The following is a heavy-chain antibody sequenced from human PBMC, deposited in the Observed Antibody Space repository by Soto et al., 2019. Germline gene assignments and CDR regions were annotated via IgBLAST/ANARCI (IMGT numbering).Heavy chain of an antibody. V-gene: IGHV1-2*02. D-gene: IGHD6-6*01. J-gene: IGHJ5*02. CDR2: INPNSGGT. CDR3: AKNFRAYSSSSRVGNWFDP. Sequence: ASVKVSCKASGYTFTGYYMHWVRQAPGQGLEWMGWINPNSGGTNYAQKFQGRVTMTRDTSISTAYMELSRLRSDDTAVYYCAKNFRAYSSSSRVGNWFDPWGHGTLVTVSS. CDR1: GYTFTGYY.